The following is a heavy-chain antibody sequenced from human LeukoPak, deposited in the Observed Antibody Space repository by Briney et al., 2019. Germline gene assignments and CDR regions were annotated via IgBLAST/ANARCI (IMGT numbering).Heavy chain of an antibody. V-gene: IGHV4-38-2*01. CDR1: GYSISSGYY. CDR2: IYHSGST. CDR3: ARHAFGVVINNWFDP. D-gene: IGHD3-3*01. J-gene: IGHJ5*02. Sequence: KPSETLSLTCAVSGYSISSGYYWGWIRQPPGKGLEWIGSIYHSGSTYYNPSLKSRVTISVDTSKNQFSLKLSSVTAADTAVYYYARHAFGVVINNWFDPWGQGTLVTVSS.